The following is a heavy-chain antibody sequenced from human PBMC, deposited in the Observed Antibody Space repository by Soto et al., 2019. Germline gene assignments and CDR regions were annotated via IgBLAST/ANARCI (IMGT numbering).Heavy chain of an antibody. Sequence: SQTLSLTCAVYGGSFSGYYWSWIRQPPGKGLEWIGEINHSGSTNYNPSLKSRVTISIDTSKNQFSLKLSSVTAADTAVYYCASRKSSPYFDYWGQGTLVTVSS. J-gene: IGHJ4*02. CDR2: INHSGST. V-gene: IGHV4-34*09. D-gene: IGHD3-10*01. CDR3: ASRKSSPYFDY. CDR1: GGSFSGYY.